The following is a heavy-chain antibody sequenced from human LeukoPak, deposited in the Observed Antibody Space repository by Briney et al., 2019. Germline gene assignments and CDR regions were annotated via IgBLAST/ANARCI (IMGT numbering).Heavy chain of an antibody. Sequence: PGGSLRLSCAASGFTFSSYSMNWVRWAPGKGLEWVSYISSSGSTIYYADSVKGRFTISRDNAKNSLYLQMNSLRAEDTAVYYCARGDSGSYIDYWGQGTLVTVSS. CDR3: ARGDSGSYIDY. V-gene: IGHV3-48*04. J-gene: IGHJ4*02. CDR1: GFTFSSYS. CDR2: ISSSGSTI. D-gene: IGHD1-26*01.